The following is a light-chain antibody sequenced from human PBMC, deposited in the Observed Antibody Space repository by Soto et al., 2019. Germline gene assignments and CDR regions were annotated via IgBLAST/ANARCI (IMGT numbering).Light chain of an antibody. CDR1: SSDVGGYNY. J-gene: IGLJ2*01. CDR3: SAYAGSSTWV. V-gene: IGLV2-8*01. CDR2: EVY. Sequence: QPVPTQPPSASGSPGQSVTFSCTGTSSDVGGYNYVSGYQQYPGKAPKLMIYEVYKRHSGVPDRFSGSKSGNTASLTVSGLQPEDEADYYCSAYAGSSTWVFGGGTKVTVL.